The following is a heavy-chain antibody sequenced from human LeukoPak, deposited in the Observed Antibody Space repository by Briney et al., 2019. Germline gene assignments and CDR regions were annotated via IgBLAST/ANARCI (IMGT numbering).Heavy chain of an antibody. CDR1: GFTFSTYA. CDR3: ARGYCSSTRCHFDY. Sequence: QPGRSLRLSCAASGFTFSTYAMSWVRQAPGKGLEWVSDISSSGGSTYYADSVKGRFTISRDNSKNTLYLQMNSLRAEDTAVYYCARGYCSSTRCHFDYWGQGTLVTVSS. D-gene: IGHD2-2*01. J-gene: IGHJ4*02. CDR2: ISSSGGST. V-gene: IGHV3-23*01.